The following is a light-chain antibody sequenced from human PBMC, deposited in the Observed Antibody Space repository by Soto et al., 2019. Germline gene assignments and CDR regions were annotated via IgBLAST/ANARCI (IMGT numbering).Light chain of an antibody. Sequence: EILLTQSPATLSLSPGEIGTLSCRASESVTDYLAWYQQKPGQAPRLLVYDVSYRAAGIPTRFSGGGSGKELPVTIPNPAPEDFELYSCQKRSEWHWKLRQGTKVAIK. CDR1: ESVTDY. CDR2: DVS. J-gene: IGKJ1*01. CDR3: QKRSEWHWK. V-gene: IGKV3-11*01.